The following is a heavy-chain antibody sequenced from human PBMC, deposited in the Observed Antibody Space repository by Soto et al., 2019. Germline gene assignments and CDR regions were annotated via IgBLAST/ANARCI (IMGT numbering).Heavy chain of an antibody. D-gene: IGHD3-22*01. CDR2: ISGSGGST. Sequence: PGGSLRLSCAASGFTFSSYAMSWVRQAPGKRREWVAAISGSGGSTYYADSVKGRFTISRDNSKNTLYLQMNSLRAEDTAVYYCAKVAPMIVVNDAFDIWGQGTMVTVSS. J-gene: IGHJ3*02. CDR1: GFTFSSYA. CDR3: AKVAPMIVVNDAFDI. V-gene: IGHV3-23*01.